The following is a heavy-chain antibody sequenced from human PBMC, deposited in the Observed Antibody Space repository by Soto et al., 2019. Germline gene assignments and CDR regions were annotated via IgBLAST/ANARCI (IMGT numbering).Heavy chain of an antibody. J-gene: IGHJ5*02. Sequence: GASVNVSCKPSGEIFDNYSSSWVRQAPGQGLEWLGGISPVIGTTHYAQRFQGRLTITADRSTMTTYMELSGLKSEDTAIYFCARDYSGYDPALNRFDPWGQGTLVTVSS. V-gene: IGHV1-69*06. CDR1: GEIFDNYS. D-gene: IGHD5-12*01. CDR3: ARDYSGYDPALNRFDP. CDR2: ISPVIGTT.